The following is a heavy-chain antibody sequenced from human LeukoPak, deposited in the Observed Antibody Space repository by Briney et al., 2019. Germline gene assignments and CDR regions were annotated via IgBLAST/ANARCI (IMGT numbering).Heavy chain of an antibody. D-gene: IGHD6-19*01. CDR3: AKDLGAVAGTFDN. V-gene: IGHV3-23*01. CDR1: GFTFSSYA. Sequence: PGGSLRLSCAASGFTFSSYAMSWVRQAPGKGLEWVSVISGRGGSTYYADSVKGRFTISRDNSKNTLYLQMSSLRAEDTAVYYCAKDLGAVAGTFDNWGQGTLVTVSS. J-gene: IGHJ4*02. CDR2: ISGRGGST.